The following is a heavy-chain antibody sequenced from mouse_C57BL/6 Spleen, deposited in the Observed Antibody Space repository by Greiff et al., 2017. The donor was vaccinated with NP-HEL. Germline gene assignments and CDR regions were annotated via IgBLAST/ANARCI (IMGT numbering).Heavy chain of an antibody. V-gene: IGHV1-26*01. CDR3: ARLWLRRCFAY. D-gene: IGHD2-2*01. Sequence: EVQLQQSGPELVKPGASVKISCKASGYTFTDYYMNWVKQSHGKSLEWIGDINPNNGGTSYNQKFKGKATLTVDKSSSTAYMELRSLTSEDSAVYYCARLWLRRCFAYWGQGTLVTVSA. J-gene: IGHJ3*01. CDR2: INPNNGGT. CDR1: GYTFTDYY.